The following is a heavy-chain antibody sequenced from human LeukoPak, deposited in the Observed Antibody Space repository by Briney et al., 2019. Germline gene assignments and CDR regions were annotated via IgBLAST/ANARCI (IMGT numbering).Heavy chain of an antibody. CDR3: AGGHMPKYYYYGMDV. CDR2: ISGSGGST. D-gene: IGHD2-2*01. CDR1: GFTFSSYA. J-gene: IGHJ6*02. V-gene: IGHV3-23*01. Sequence: PGGSLRLSCAASGFTFSSYAMSWVRQAPGKGLEWVSAISGSGGSTYYADSVKGRFTISRDNSKNTLYLQMNSLRAEDTAVYYCAGGHMPKYYYYGMDVWGQGTTVTVSS.